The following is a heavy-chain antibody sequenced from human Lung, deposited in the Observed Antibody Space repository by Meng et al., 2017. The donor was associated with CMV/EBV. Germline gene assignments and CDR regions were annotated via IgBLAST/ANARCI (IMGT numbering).Heavy chain of an antibody. Sequence: VRHAPGKGLEWVAVISYDGSNKYYADSVEGRFTISRDNSKNTLYMQMNSLRAEDTAVYYCARDEEAGDPRYYDFWSGYYIWGAFDYWGQGTLVTVSS. CDR3: ARDEEAGDPRYYDFWSGYYIWGAFDY. V-gene: IGHV3-30*04. J-gene: IGHJ4*02. D-gene: IGHD3-3*01. CDR2: ISYDGSNK.